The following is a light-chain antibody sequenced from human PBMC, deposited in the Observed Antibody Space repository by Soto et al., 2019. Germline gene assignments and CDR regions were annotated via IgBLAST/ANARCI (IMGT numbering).Light chain of an antibody. CDR1: SSDVGAYNY. CDR2: EVT. J-gene: IGLJ1*01. V-gene: IGLV2-14*01. Sequence: QYALAQPASVSGSPGQSITISCAGTSSDVGAYNYVSWYQLHPGKAPKLIISEVTNRPSGVSSRFSGSKSANTASLTISGLRAEDEADYYCSSYTRSSTQVFGTGTKGTVL. CDR3: SSYTRSSTQV.